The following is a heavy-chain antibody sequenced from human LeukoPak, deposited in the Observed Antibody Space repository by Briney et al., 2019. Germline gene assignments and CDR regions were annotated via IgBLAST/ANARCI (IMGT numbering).Heavy chain of an antibody. V-gene: IGHV1-2*02. D-gene: IGHD3-3*01. CDR1: GYTLTGYY. CDR2: INPNSGGT. Sequence: ASVKVSCKASGYTLTGYYMHWVRQAPGQGLEWMGWINPNSGGTNYAQKFQGRVTMTRDTSISTAYMELSRLRSDDTAVYYCASLAYYDFWSGYYSGGDPFDYWGQGTLVTVSS. J-gene: IGHJ4*02. CDR3: ASLAYYDFWSGYYSGGDPFDY.